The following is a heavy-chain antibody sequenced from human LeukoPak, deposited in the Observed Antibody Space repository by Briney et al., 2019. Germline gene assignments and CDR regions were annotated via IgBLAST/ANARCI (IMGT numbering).Heavy chain of an antibody. J-gene: IGHJ6*02. CDR1: GFTFKNHA. D-gene: IGHD3-16*01. V-gene: IGHV3-23*01. Sequence: GSLRLSCTASGFTFKNHAMSWVRQAPGKGLEWVSGISESGGASFYADSVKGRFTVSRDNSRDTLSLQMNSLSAEDTGVYFCANPSANWGGPSQYFTMDVWGRGTTVTVSS. CDR2: ISESGGAS. CDR3: ANPSANWGGPSQYFTMDV.